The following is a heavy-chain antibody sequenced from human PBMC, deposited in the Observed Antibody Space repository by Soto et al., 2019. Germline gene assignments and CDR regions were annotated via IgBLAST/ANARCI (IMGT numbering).Heavy chain of an antibody. CDR3: ARESEDLTSNFDY. CDR2: ISSSGGTT. Sequence: VGSLRLSCATSGFNFNNYAMSWVRQAPGERLEWVSFISSSGGTTYYADSVKGRFTISRDNSRNTVFLQMNSLRAEDTAVYYCARESEDLTSNFDYWGQGTLVTVSS. J-gene: IGHJ4*02. V-gene: IGHV3-23*01. CDR1: GFNFNNYA.